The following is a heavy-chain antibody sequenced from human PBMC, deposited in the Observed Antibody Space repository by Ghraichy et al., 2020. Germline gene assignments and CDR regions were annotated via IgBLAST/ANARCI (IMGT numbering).Heavy chain of an antibody. CDR3: VKEADWLAGEGAFDI. D-gene: IGHD3-10*01. CDR2: ISGSSGT. V-gene: IGHV3-23*01. J-gene: IGHJ3*02. Sequence: GESLRLSCAASGFTFSDYAMTWVRQAPGKGLEWVSTISGSSGTYYSDSVKGRFAIFRDNSNNTLYLRMSSLRADDTAIYYCVKEADWLAGEGAFDIWGQGTVVTISS. CDR1: GFTFSDYA.